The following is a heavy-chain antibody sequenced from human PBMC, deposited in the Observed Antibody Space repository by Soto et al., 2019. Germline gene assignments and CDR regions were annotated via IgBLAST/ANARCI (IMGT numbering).Heavy chain of an antibody. Sequence: SETLSLTCTVSGGSISSGGYYWSWIRQHPGKGLEWIGYIYYSGSTYYNPSLKSRVTISVDTSKNQFSLKLSSVTAADTAVYYCARGILRIYFGEGQDYFDYWGQGTLVTVSS. J-gene: IGHJ4*02. D-gene: IGHD3-10*01. CDR2: IYYSGST. V-gene: IGHV4-31*03. CDR3: ARGILRIYFGEGQDYFDY. CDR1: GGSISSGGYY.